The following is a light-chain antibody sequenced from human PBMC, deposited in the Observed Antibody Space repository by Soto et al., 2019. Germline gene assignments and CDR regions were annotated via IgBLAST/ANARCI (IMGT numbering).Light chain of an antibody. Sequence: EIVMTQSPATLSVSPGERPTLSCRASQSVSTNLAWYQQKPGQAPRLLIYGASTRATGIPARFSGSGSGTEFTLIISSLQSEDFAVYHCQQYNNWPRTFGQGTKVEIK. V-gene: IGKV3-15*01. J-gene: IGKJ1*01. CDR2: GAS. CDR3: QQYNNWPRT. CDR1: QSVSTN.